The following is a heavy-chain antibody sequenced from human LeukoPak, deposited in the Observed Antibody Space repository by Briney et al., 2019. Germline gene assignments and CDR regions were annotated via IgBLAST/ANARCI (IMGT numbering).Heavy chain of an antibody. CDR2: IYYSGST. D-gene: IGHD3/OR15-3a*01. Sequence: SETLSLTCTVSGGSMSSYYWSWIRQPPGKGLEWIGYIYYSGSTNYNPSLKSRVTMSVDTSKNQFSLKLSSVTAADTAVYYCARGTGYYDGFDYWGQGTLVTVSS. J-gene: IGHJ4*02. V-gene: IGHV4-59*01. CDR3: ARGTGYYDGFDY. CDR1: GGSMSSYY.